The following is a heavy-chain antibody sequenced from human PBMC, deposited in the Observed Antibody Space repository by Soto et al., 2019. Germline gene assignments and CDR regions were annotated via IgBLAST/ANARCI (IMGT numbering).Heavy chain of an antibody. CDR3: ARGSMGTTFWFDP. Sequence: ASVKVSCKASGGTFRRYTISWVRQAPGQGLEWMGWISAYNGNTNYAQKLQGRVTMTTDTSTSTAYMELRSLRSDDTDVYYCARGSMGTTFWFDPWGQGTLVTVSS. J-gene: IGHJ5*02. CDR1: GGTFRRYT. V-gene: IGHV1-18*01. CDR2: ISAYNGNT. D-gene: IGHD5-12*01.